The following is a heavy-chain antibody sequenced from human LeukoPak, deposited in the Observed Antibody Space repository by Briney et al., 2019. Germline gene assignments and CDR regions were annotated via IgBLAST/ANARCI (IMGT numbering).Heavy chain of an antibody. D-gene: IGHD3-22*01. CDR3: ARETDYYDSSGYYEGVDY. V-gene: IGHV3-11*04. Sequence: PGGSLRLSCAASGFTVINNYMSWVRQAPGKGLEWVSYISSSSSTIYYADSVKGRFTISRDNAKNSLYLQMNSLRAEDTAVYYCARETDYYDSSGYYEGVDYWGQGTLVTVSS. J-gene: IGHJ4*02. CDR1: GFTVINNY. CDR2: ISSSSSTI.